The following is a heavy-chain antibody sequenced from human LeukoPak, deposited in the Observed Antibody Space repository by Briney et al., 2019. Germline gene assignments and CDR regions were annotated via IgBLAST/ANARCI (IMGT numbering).Heavy chain of an antibody. CDR1: GFTFSDYY. J-gene: IGHJ4*02. CDR2: ISSSSSYI. CDR3: ARVKRSDRTRIVDY. D-gene: IGHD2-15*01. V-gene: IGHV3-11*06. Sequence: GGSLRLSCAASGFTFSDYYMSWIRQAPGKGLEWVSSISSSSSYIYYADSVKGRFTISRDNAKNSLYLQMNSLRAEDTAVYYCARVKRSDRTRIVDYWGQGTLVTVSS.